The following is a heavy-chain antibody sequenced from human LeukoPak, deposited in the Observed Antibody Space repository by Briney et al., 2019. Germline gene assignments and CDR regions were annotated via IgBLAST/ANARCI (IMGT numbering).Heavy chain of an antibody. CDR1: GGSVSSGSYY. J-gene: IGHJ3*02. CDR2: IYYSGST. Sequence: PSETLSLTCTVSGGSVSSGSYYWSWIRQPPGKGLEWIGYIYYSGSTNYNPSLKSRVTISVDTSKNQFSLKLSSVTAADTAVYYCARSFHNWGSRGPGVEAFDIWGQGTMVTVSS. D-gene: IGHD7-27*01. CDR3: ARSFHNWGSRGPGVEAFDI. V-gene: IGHV4-61*01.